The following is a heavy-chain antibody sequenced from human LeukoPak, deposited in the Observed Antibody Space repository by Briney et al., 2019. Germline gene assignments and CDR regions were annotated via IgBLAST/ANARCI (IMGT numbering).Heavy chain of an antibody. D-gene: IGHD1-26*01. V-gene: IGHV3-21*01. CDR3: ARDRPYTGSSYDAFDL. J-gene: IGHJ3*01. CDR1: GXXXXXXT. CDR2: XXGTSRXI. Sequence: GGSLRLSCAAXGXXXXXXTXXXXXXAXXXXLXXVXXXXGTSRXIYYXDSVKGRFTISXDNAKNSLYLQMDSLRAEDTAVXYCARDRPYTGSSYDAFDLWGQGTMVTVSS.